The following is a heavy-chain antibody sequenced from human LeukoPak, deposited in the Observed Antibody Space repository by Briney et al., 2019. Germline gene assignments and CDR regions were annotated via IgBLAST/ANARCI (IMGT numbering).Heavy chain of an antibody. Sequence: SQTLSLTCTVSGGSISSGGYYWSWIRQPPGKGLEWIGYIYHSGSTNYNPSLKSRVTISVDTSKNQFSLKLSSVTAADTAVYYCARDVRQQLVDWYFDLWGRGTLVTVSS. V-gene: IGHV4-30-2*01. D-gene: IGHD6-13*01. CDR3: ARDVRQQLVDWYFDL. J-gene: IGHJ2*01. CDR1: GGSISSGGYY. CDR2: IYHSGST.